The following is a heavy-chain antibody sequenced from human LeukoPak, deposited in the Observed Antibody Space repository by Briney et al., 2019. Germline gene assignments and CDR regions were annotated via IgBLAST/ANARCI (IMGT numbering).Heavy chain of an antibody. CDR1: GFTFSSYA. J-gene: IGHJ4*02. CDR2: ISDSGGDT. V-gene: IGHV3-23*01. D-gene: IGHD6-13*01. CDR3: ALQRTLWQQLLDY. Sequence: GGSLRLSCAASGFTFSSYAMSWGRQAPGKGLEWVSPISDSGGDTYYTDSVKGRFTISRDNSKNTLYLQMNTLRAEDTAVYYCALQRTLWQQLLDYWGQGTLVTVSS.